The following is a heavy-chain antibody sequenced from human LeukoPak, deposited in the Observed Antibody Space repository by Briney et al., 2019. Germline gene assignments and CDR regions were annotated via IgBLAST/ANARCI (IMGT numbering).Heavy chain of an antibody. V-gene: IGHV4-59*01. D-gene: IGHD3-22*01. CDR3: ARSHYYDSSGYLVY. CDR1: GGSISSYY. J-gene: IGHJ4*02. Sequence: SETLSLTCTVSGGSISSYYWSWIRLPPGKGLEWIGCIYYSGSTNYNPSLKSRVTISVDTSKNQFSLKLSSVTAADTAVYYCARSHYYDSSGYLVYWGQGTLVTVSS. CDR2: IYYSGST.